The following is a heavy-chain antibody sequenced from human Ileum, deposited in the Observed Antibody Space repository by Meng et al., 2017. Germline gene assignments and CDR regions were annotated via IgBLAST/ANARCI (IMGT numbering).Heavy chain of an antibody. V-gene: IGHV4-34*01. CDR1: GGSFSGYY. CDR3: ARGRYSSGWLGEYFQH. Sequence: QGKRQQWGAGLLKPSETRSLTGAVYGGSFSGYYWSWIRQPPGKGLEWIGEINHSGSTNYNPSLKSRVTISVDTSKNQFSLKLSSVTAADTAVYYCARGRYSSGWLGEYFQHWGQGTLVTVSS. D-gene: IGHD6-19*01. J-gene: IGHJ1*01. CDR2: INHSGST.